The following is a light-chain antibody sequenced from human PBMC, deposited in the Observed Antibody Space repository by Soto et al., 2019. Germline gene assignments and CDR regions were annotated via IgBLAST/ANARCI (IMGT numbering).Light chain of an antibody. CDR2: DAS. V-gene: IGKV3-15*01. J-gene: IGKJ5*01. CDR3: QQYNNWPIP. Sequence: EIGMTQSPATLSVSTGERATLSCRASQSVYTNLAWYQQKPGQAPRLLIYDASTRGTGIPARFSGSGSGTELTLTISRLQSEDFAVYYCQQYNNWPIPFGQGGRLAVK. CDR1: QSVYTN.